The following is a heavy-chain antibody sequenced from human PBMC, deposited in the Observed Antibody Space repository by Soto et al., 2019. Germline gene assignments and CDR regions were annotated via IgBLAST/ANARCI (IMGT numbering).Heavy chain of an antibody. CDR3: ARGSKVGNTGYYFDY. CDR2: IYYSGST. D-gene: IGHD1-26*01. CDR1: GGSISSSNYY. V-gene: IGHV4-39*01. Sequence: SETLSLTCTVSGGSISSSNYYWGWIRQPPGKGLEWIGSIYYSGSTYYNPSLKSRVTISVDTSKNQFSLKLSSVTAADTAVYYCARGSKVGNTGYYFDYWGQGALVTVSS. J-gene: IGHJ4*02.